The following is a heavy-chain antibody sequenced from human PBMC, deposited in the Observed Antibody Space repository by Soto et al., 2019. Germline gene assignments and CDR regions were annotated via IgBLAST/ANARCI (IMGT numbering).Heavy chain of an antibody. CDR1: GFTFSNYN. D-gene: IGHD3-16*01. J-gene: IGHJ4*02. CDR2: ISTTRTTI. Sequence: EVQLVESGGGLAQPGGSRKLSCEASGFTFSNYNMNWVRQAPGKGLEWLAYISTTRTTIYYADSVKGRFTIARDNVKSSLYLYMNSLRDEDTAVYYCARDRVGLDYWGQGTLVTVSS. CDR3: ARDRVGLDY. V-gene: IGHV3-48*02.